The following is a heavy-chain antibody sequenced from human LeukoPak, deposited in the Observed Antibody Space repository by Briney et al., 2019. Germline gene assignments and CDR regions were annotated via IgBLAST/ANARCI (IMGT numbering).Heavy chain of an antibody. D-gene: IGHD3/OR15-3a*01. Sequence: SETLSLTCTVSGYSISSGYYWGWIRQPPGKGLEWIGSIYHSGSTYYNPSLKSRVTISVDTSKNQFSLKLSSVTAADAAVYYCAVDLAAPVYYFDYWGQGTLLTVSS. V-gene: IGHV4-38-2*02. CDR3: AVDLAAPVYYFDY. CDR1: GYSISSGYY. CDR2: IYHSGST. J-gene: IGHJ4*02.